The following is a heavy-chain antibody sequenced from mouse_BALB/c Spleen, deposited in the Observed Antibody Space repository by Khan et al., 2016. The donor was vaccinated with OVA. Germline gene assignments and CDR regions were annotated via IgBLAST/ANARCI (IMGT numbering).Heavy chain of an antibody. CDR2: ILPGTGSP. CDR1: GYTFRSSW. D-gene: IGHD2-5*01. J-gene: IGHJ3*01. CDR3: GRWGPDSNFGPY. Sequence: QVQLQQSGAELMKPGASVKISCKATGYTFRSSWIEWVKQRPGHGLEWIGEILPGTGSPNYNEKFKGKVTFTADTSSNTAYMQLSSLTSEDSAAYYCGRWGPDSNFGPYSGQETLVTVSA. V-gene: IGHV1-9*01.